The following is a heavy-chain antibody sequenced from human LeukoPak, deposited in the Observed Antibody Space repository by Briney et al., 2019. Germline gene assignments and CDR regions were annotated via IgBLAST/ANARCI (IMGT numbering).Heavy chain of an antibody. CDR2: ISGSGGST. CDR3: AKGGSGHYYYYYGMDV. J-gene: IGHJ6*02. D-gene: IGHD2-15*01. V-gene: IGHV3-23*01. Sequence: PGRSLRLSCVASGFTFSRYGMHWVRQAPGKGLEWVSAISGSGGSTYYADSVKGRFTISRDNSKNTLYLQMNSLRAEDTAVYYCAKGGSGHYYYYYGMDVWGQGTTVTVSS. CDR1: GFTFSRYG.